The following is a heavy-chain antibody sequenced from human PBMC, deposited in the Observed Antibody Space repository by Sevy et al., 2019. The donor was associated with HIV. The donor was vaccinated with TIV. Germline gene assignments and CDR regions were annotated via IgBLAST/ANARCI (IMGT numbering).Heavy chain of an antibody. D-gene: IGHD1-26*01. CDR3: ARDGVYSIKWYPLY. CDR1: GFAFSTHA. V-gene: IGHV3-30-3*01. CDR2: ISYEGTQT. Sequence: GGSLRLSCAASGFAFSTHAMHWVRQAPGKGLEWVAVISYEGTQTFYAASVEGRFTISRDNSKNMLSLQINSLRPEDTAGYYCARDGVYSIKWYPLYWGHGTLVTVSS. J-gene: IGHJ4*01.